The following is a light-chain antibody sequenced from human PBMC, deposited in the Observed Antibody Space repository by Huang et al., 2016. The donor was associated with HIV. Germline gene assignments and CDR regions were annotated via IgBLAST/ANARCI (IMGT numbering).Light chain of an antibody. CDR3: QQSYSTPFT. V-gene: IGKV1-39*01. J-gene: IGKJ3*01. CDR1: QTISIY. Sequence: DIQMTQSPSSLSAAVGDRVTITCRASQTISIYLNWYQQKSGKAPKLLTYTASSLQSGVPSRFSGGGSGTDFTLTISSLQPEDFATYYCQQSYSTPFTFGPGTKVDIK. CDR2: TAS.